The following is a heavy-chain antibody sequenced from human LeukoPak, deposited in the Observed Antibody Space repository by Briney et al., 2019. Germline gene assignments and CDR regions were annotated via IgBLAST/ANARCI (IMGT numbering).Heavy chain of an antibody. J-gene: IGHJ3*02. CDR2: ISAYNGNT. Sequence: ASVKVSCKASGGTFSSYGISWVRQAPGQGLEWMGWISAYNGNTNYAQKLQGRVTMTTDTSTSTAYMELRSLRSDDTAVYYCARDHADGVSAFDIWGQGTMVTVSS. V-gene: IGHV1-18*01. D-gene: IGHD2-8*01. CDR1: GGTFSSYG. CDR3: ARDHADGVSAFDI.